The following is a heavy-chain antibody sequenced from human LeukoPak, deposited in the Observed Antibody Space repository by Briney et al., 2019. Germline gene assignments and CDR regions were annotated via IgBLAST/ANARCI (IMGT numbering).Heavy chain of an antibody. CDR2: IYAGYWNK. D-gene: IGHD2-15*01. CDR3: ARAVVVVAALDD. CDR1: VYTFPRYV. V-gene: IGHV1-3*01. Sequence: AGVKVSCKCCVYTFPRYVMHGVRQAPGQRLEWMGGIYAGYWNKKYSQKLRDRVTITRDTSASTAYMGLSSLRSEDTAGYYCARAVVVVAALDDWNRAPLVTVPS. J-gene: IGHJ4*02.